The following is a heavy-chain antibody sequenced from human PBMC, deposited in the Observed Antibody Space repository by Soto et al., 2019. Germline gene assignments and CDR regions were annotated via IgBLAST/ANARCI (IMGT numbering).Heavy chain of an antibody. D-gene: IGHD3-9*01. V-gene: IGHV4-30-4*01. CDR2: IYYSGST. CDR1: GGSISSGDYY. Sequence: QVQLQESGPGLVKPSQTLSLTCTVSGGSISSGDYYWSWIRQPPGKGLEWIGYIYYSGSTYYNPSLKSRVTISGDTSKNQFSLKLSSVTAADTAVYYCARSPILRYFDWSRYYFDYWGQGTLVTVSS. J-gene: IGHJ4*02. CDR3: ARSPILRYFDWSRYYFDY.